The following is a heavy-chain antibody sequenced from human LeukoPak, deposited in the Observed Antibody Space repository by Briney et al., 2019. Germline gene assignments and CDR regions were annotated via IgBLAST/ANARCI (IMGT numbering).Heavy chain of an antibody. D-gene: IGHD3-9*01. V-gene: IGHV3-21*01. CDR1: GFTFSSYS. CDR3: ASDGGDTYYDILTGYWGGYYYYYYGMDV. Sequence: GGSLRLSCAASGFTFSSYSMNWVRQAPGKGLEWVPSISSSSSYIYYADSVKGRFTISRDNAKNSLYLQMNSLRAEDTAVYYCASDGGDTYYDILTGYWGGYYYYYYGMDVWGKGTTVTVSS. CDR2: ISSSSSYI. J-gene: IGHJ6*04.